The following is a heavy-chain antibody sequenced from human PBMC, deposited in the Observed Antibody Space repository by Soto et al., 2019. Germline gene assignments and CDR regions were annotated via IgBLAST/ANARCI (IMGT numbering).Heavy chain of an antibody. D-gene: IGHD3-9*01. CDR3: ARRGRRYSDFLSRPQAVGAFDI. CDR1: CGSVTTFY. Sequence: FVTLFLPWTVFCGSVTTFYWHLIRQAPGKGIEWNGNIFYSVSSNYDPSLESRVTISVDTSKNQFSLKLRSVTAADTAVYYCARRGRRYSDFLSRPQAVGAFDIWGQGTLVTVSS. V-gene: IGHV4-59*02. J-gene: IGHJ3*02. CDR2: IFYSVSS.